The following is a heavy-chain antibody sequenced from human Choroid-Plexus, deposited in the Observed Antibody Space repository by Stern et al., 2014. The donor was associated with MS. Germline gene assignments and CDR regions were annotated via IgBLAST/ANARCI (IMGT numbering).Heavy chain of an antibody. CDR2: INTKTGNP. CDR3: ATWGAGSSPPLFY. CDR1: GYNLTTYA. V-gene: IGHV7-4-1*02. J-gene: IGHJ4*02. D-gene: IGHD6-6*01. Sequence: VQLVESGSELKKPGASVKVSCRASGYNLTTYAINWVRQAPGQGLEWIGWINTKTGNPTFAQGFTGRFFFSLDTSINTAFLQISSLKAEDSAIYYCATWGAGSSPPLFYWGQGTLVTVSS.